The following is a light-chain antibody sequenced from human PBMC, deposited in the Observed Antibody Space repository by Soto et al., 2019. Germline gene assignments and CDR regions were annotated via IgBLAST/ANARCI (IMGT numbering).Light chain of an antibody. CDR1: QSVSSN. V-gene: IGKV3-15*01. J-gene: IGKJ5*01. Sequence: EVVFTQSPVTLSLSPVERATLSCRASQSVSSNLAWYQQKPGQAPRLLIYGASTRATGIPARFSGSGSGTEFTLTISSLQSEDFAVYYCQQYNNWPITFGQGTRLEIK. CDR3: QQYNNWPIT. CDR2: GAS.